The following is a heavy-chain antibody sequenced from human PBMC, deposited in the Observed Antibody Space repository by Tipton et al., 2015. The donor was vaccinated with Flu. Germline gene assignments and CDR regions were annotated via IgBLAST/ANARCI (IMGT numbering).Heavy chain of an antibody. CDR1: GGSISSGGAY. J-gene: IGHJ5*02. CDR3: ARRDYSNYVSEPKNWFDT. V-gene: IGHV4-31*03. CDR2: IYYSGST. Sequence: TLSLTCNVSGGSISSGGAYWSWIRQHPGKGLEWIGGIYYSGSTYKNPSLTSRVTISVDRSKNQFSLKLTSVTAADTAVYYCARRDYSNYVSEPKNWFDTWGQGTLVTVSS. D-gene: IGHD4-11*01.